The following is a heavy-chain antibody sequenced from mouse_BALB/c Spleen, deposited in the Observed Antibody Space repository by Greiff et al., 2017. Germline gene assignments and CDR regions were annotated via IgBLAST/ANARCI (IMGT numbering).Heavy chain of an antibody. D-gene: IGHD1-1*01. J-gene: IGHJ4*01. CDR3: ARSNYYGSSYAMDY. CDR2: ISYSGST. Sequence: DVKLQESGPGLVKPSQSLSLTCTVTGYSITSDYAWNWIRQFPGNKLEWMGYISYSGSTSYNPSLKSRISITRDTSKNQFFLQLNSVTTEDTATYYCARSNYYGSSYAMDYWGQGTSVTVSS. CDR1: GYSITSDYA. V-gene: IGHV3-2*02.